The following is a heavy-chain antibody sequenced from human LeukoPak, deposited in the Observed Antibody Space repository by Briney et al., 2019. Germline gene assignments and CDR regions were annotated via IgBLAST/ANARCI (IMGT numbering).Heavy chain of an antibody. CDR3: ARTDLGYDSSGYDAFDI. D-gene: IGHD3-22*01. CDR1: GGSISSYY. J-gene: IGHJ3*02. Sequence: SETLSLTCTVSGGSISSYYWSWIRQPPGKGLEWIGYIYYSGSTNYNPSLKSRVTISVDTSKNQFSLKLSSVTAADTAVYYCARTDLGYDSSGYDAFDIWGQGTMVTVSS. V-gene: IGHV4-59*08. CDR2: IYYSGST.